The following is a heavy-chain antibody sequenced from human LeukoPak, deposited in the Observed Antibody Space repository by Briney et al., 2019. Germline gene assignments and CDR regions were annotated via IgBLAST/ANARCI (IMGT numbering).Heavy chain of an antibody. CDR3: AKGGDIVVVPAAMEYYFDY. CDR2: IIPIFGTA. CDR1: GGTFSSYA. V-gene: IGHV1-69*05. D-gene: IGHD2-2*01. J-gene: IGHJ4*02. Sequence: ASVKVSCKASGGTFSSYAISWVQQAPGQGLEWMGGIIPIFGTANYAQKFQGRVTITTDESTSTAYMELSSLRSEDTAVYYCAKGGDIVVVPAAMEYYFDYWGQGTLVTVSS.